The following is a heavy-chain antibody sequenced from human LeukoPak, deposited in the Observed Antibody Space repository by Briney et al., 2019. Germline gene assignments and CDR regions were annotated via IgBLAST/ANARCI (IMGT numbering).Heavy chain of an antibody. D-gene: IGHD3-3*01. V-gene: IGHV3-23*01. CDR2: ISDNGGNS. CDR3: ARDTNVLRFLEWSDMGYYFDY. Sequence: GGSLRLSCGASGFTFSNYAMSWVRQAPGKGLEWVSGISDNGGNSYYADSVKGRFTISRDNSKNTLFLHINSLRSEDTAVYYCARDTNVLRFLEWSDMGYYFDYWGQGTLVTVSS. CDR1: GFTFSNYA. J-gene: IGHJ4*02.